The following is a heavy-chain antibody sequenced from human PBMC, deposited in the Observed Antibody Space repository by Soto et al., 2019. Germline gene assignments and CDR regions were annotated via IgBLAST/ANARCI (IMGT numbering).Heavy chain of an antibody. CDR2: IVVGSGNT. J-gene: IGHJ4*02. CDR3: AAISTVAGPYFDY. CDR1: GFTFTSSA. V-gene: IGHV1-58*01. Sequence: SVKVSCKASGFTFTSSAVQWVRQARGQRLEWIGWIVVGSGNTNYAQKFQERVTITRDMSTSTAYMELSSLRSEDTAVYYCAAISTVAGPYFDYWGQGTLVTSPQ. D-gene: IGHD6-19*01.